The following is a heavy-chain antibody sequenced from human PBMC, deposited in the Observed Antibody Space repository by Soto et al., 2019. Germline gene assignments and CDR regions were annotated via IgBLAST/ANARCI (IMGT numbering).Heavy chain of an antibody. Sequence: PGGSLRLSCAASGFTFSSYAMSWVRQAPGKGLEWVSAISGSGGSTYYADSVKGRFTISRDNSKNTLYLQMHSLRAEDTAVYYCAKWSVGLTPLDYFDYWGQGRLVTVSS. CDR1: GFTFSSYA. J-gene: IGHJ4*02. CDR2: ISGSGGST. V-gene: IGHV3-23*01. D-gene: IGHD1-26*01. CDR3: AKWSVGLTPLDYFDY.